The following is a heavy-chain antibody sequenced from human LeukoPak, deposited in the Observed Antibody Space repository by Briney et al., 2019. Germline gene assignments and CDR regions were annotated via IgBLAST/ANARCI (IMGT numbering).Heavy chain of an antibody. CDR2: IYYSGRT. CDR1: DGSISGSY. CDR3: ARHSGTYMDY. V-gene: IGHV4-59*08. Sequence: SETLSFTCTVSDGSISGSYWNWIRQPPGKGPEWIGNIYYSGRTNYNPSLKSRVTISVDTSKNQVSLKLTSVTAADTAVYYCARHSGTYMDYWGQGTLVTVSS. J-gene: IGHJ4*02. D-gene: IGHD1-26*01.